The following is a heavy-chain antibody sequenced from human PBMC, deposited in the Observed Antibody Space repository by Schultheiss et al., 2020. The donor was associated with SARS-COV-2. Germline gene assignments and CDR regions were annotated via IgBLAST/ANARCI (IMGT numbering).Heavy chain of an antibody. Sequence: ETLSLTCAVYGGSFSGYYWSWIRQPPGKGLEWVANIKQDGSEKYYVDSVKGRFTISRDNVKNSLYLQMNSLRAEDTAVYYCARGGAFGELSGWGQGTLVTVSS. V-gene: IGHV3-7*03. D-gene: IGHD3-10*01. CDR1: GGSFSGYY. J-gene: IGHJ4*02. CDR3: ARGGAFGELSG. CDR2: IKQDGSEK.